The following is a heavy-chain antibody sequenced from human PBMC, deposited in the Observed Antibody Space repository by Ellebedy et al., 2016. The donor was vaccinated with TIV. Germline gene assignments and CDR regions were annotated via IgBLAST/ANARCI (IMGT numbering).Heavy chain of an antibody. Sequence: MPGGSLRLSCTVSGVSITTNYWSWIRQPPGKGLEFIGYIYYIGITNYNPSLESRVAISIDTSENQFSLRLSSVTAADTAVYYCAAYDGGRFDYWGQGTLVTVSS. J-gene: IGHJ4*02. V-gene: IGHV4-59*01. CDR1: GVSITTNY. D-gene: IGHD4-23*01. CDR2: IYYIGIT. CDR3: AAYDGGRFDY.